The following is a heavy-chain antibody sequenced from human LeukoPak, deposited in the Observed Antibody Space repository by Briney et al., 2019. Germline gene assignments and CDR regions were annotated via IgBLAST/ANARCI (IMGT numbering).Heavy chain of an antibody. V-gene: IGHV3-30*02. Sequence: GGSLRLSCVTSGLTFTNHGFHWLRQAADKGLEWVAFVRNDGFDAYHSNSVKGRFSISRDDSKNTVYLQMNSLRAEDTALYYCARDRGKDYFGDWGQGTQVTVSS. D-gene: IGHD4-23*01. CDR1: GLTFTNHG. J-gene: IGHJ4*02. CDR3: ARDRGKDYFGD. CDR2: VRNDGFDA.